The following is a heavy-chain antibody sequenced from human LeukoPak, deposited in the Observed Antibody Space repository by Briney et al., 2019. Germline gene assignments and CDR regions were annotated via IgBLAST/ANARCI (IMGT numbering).Heavy chain of an antibody. CDR1: GGSISSYY. CDR2: IYYSGST. Sequence: SETLSLTCTVSGGSISSYYWSWIRQPPGKGLEWVGYIYYSGSTNYNPSLKSRVTISVDTSKDQFSLKVSSVTAADTAVYYCASNYYGSGSLDYWGQGNLVTVSS. D-gene: IGHD3-10*01. V-gene: IGHV4-59*08. CDR3: ASNYYGSGSLDY. J-gene: IGHJ4*02.